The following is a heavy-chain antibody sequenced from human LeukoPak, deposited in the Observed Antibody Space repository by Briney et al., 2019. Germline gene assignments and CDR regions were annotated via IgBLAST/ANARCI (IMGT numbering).Heavy chain of an antibody. J-gene: IGHJ5*02. V-gene: IGHV1-18*01. CDR3: ARQQLVPNWFDP. CDR1: GYIFTSYD. CDR2: IRSDDGHT. D-gene: IGHD6-13*01. Sequence: ASVKVSCKASGYIFTSYDISWVRQAPGQGLEWKGWIRSDDGHTKYAQKFQGRVTMTMDTFTTTFYMELRSLTSDDTAMYYCARQQLVPNWFDPWGQGTLVTVSS.